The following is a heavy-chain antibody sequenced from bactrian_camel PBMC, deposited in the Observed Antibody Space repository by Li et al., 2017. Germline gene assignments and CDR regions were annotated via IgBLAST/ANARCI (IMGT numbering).Heavy chain of an antibody. CDR3: STTHSGTP. J-gene: IGHJ4*01. Sequence: VQLVESGGGSVQPGGSLTVSCEASGFVFENYIMGWVRQTPGGEREGVAAIESDFSTYYSDSVKGRFTISQNKAKNTVYLQMNNLQPEDTAVYYCSTTHSGTPRGQGTQVT. CDR2: IESDFST. V-gene: IGHV3S67*01. CDR1: GFVFENYI. D-gene: IGHD2*01.